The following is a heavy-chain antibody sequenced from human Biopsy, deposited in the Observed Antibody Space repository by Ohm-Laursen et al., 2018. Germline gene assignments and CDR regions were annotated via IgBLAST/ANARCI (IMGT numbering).Heavy chain of an antibody. CDR1: GHTLTGHY. CDR3: ARDSGDGSGNCGGCFDP. CDR2: MNPDSGGT. V-gene: IGHV1-2*02. J-gene: IGHJ5*02. D-gene: IGHD3-10*01. Sequence: ASVKVSCKTSGHTLTGHYMHWVRQAPGQGPEWMGWMNPDSGGTKYAQKFQGRVTMTRDTSISTAYMELSSLRSDDTAVYYCARDSGDGSGNCGGCFDPWGQGTLVTVSS.